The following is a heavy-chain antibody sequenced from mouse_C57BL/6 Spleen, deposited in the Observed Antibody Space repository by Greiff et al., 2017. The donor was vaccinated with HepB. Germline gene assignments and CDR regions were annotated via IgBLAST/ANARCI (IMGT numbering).Heavy chain of an antibody. J-gene: IGHJ3*01. CDR3: ARRGDYGNSGFAY. CDR2: IDPSDSYT. Sequence: QVQLQQPGAELVMPGASVKLSCKASGYTFTSYWMHWVQQRPGQGLEWIGEIDPSDSYTNYNQKFKGKSTLTVDQSSSTAYMQLSSLTSEDSAVYYCARRGDYGNSGFAYWGQGTLVTVSA. CDR1: GYTFTSYW. D-gene: IGHD2-1*01. V-gene: IGHV1-69*01.